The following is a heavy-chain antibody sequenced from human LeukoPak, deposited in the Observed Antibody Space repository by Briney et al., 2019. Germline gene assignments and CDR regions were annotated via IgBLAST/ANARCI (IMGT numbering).Heavy chain of an antibody. CDR2: INWNGGST. Sequence: GVSLRLFCAACGFTFDDYGMSWVPQAPGKGLEWVLGINWNGGSTGYAESVKGRFTISRDNAKSSLYLQMNSLRAEDTALYYCARVLKYCSGGNCYSGGLGYMDVWGKGTTVTISS. CDR1: GFTFDDYG. CDR3: ARVLKYCSGGNCYSGGLGYMDV. V-gene: IGHV3-20*04. D-gene: IGHD2-15*01. J-gene: IGHJ6*03.